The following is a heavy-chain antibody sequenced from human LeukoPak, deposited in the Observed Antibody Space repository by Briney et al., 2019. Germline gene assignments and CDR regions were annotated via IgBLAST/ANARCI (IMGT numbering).Heavy chain of an antibody. CDR2: IKQDGSEK. Sequence: GGSLRLSCAASGFTFSSYWMSWVRQAPGKGLEWVANIKQDGSEKYYVDSVKGRFTISRDNAKNSLYLQMNSLRAEDTAVYYCARAMVVAATDFDYWGQGTLVTVSS. CDR3: ARAMVVAATDFDY. CDR1: GFTFSSYW. V-gene: IGHV3-7*01. D-gene: IGHD2-15*01. J-gene: IGHJ4*02.